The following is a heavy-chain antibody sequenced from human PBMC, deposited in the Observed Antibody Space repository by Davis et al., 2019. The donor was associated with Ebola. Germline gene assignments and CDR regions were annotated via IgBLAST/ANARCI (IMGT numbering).Heavy chain of an antibody. CDR2: ILGSGSAT. J-gene: IGHJ5*02. D-gene: IGHD2-21*02. V-gene: IGHV3-23*01. CDR3: ARGKSDFLLGWFDP. Sequence: CASFGFPFSRYAMTWVRQAPGKGPEWVATILGSGSATYYADSVKGRLTISRDNSRDTLYLLMNSLRPDDTAIYYCARGKSDFLLGWFDPWGQGTLVTVSS. CDR1: GFPFSRYA.